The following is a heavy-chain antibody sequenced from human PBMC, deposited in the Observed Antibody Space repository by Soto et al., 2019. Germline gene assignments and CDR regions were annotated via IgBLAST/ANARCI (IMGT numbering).Heavy chain of an antibody. CDR1: GFTFSSYA. V-gene: IGHV3-30*04. Sequence: GGSLRLSCAASGFTFSSYAMHWVRQAPGKGLEWVTVISYDGSNKYYADSVKGRFTISRDNSKNTRYLQMNSLRAEDTAVYYCARDRRIAAAAIFDYWGQGTLVTVSS. CDR3: ARDRRIAAAAIFDY. D-gene: IGHD6-13*01. J-gene: IGHJ4*02. CDR2: ISYDGSNK.